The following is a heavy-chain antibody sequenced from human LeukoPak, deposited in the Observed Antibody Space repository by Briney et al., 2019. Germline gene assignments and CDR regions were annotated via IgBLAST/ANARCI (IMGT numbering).Heavy chain of an antibody. CDR3: ARDNSVRDEAWWFNP. V-gene: IGHV1-46*01. CDR1: GYTFTSNY. D-gene: IGHD5-24*01. J-gene: IGHJ5*02. CDR2: ISPSGGST. Sequence: ASVKVSCKSFGYTFTSNYMHWVRQAPGRGPEWMGVISPSGGSTTYAQKFQGRVTLTRDMSTSTDYLELSSLRSEDTAVYYCARDNSVRDEAWWFNPWGQGTLVTVSS.